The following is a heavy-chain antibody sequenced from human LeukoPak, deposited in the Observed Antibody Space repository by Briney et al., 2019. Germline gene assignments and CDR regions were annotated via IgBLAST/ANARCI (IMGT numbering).Heavy chain of an antibody. CDR1: GYTFTSYD. CDR2: MNPNSGNT. Sequence: EASVKVSCKASGYTFTSYDINWVRQATGQGLEWMGWMNPNSGNTGYAQKFQGRVTMTRNTSISTAYMEPSSLRSEDTAVYYCARVHYYGSGSYPTNYYYYGMDVWGQGTTVTVSS. D-gene: IGHD3-10*01. V-gene: IGHV1-8*01. CDR3: ARVHYYGSGSYPTNYYYYGMDV. J-gene: IGHJ6*02.